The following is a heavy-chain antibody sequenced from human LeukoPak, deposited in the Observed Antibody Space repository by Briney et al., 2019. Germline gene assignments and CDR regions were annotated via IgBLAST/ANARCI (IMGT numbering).Heavy chain of an antibody. CDR1: GGSISSGGYY. CDR2: IYYSGST. D-gene: IGHD3-3*02. J-gene: IGHJ4*02. Sequence: PSQTLSLTCTLSGGSISSGGYYWSWIRQHPGKGLEWIEYIYYSGSTYYNPSLKSRLTISVDTSKNQFSLRLNSVTAADTAVYYCARDRRDSIPRGFDYWGQGTLVTVSS. CDR3: ARDRRDSIPRGFDY. V-gene: IGHV4-31*03.